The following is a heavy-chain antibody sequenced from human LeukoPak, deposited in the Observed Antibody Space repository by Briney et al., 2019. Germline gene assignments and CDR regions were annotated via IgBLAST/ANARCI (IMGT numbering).Heavy chain of an antibody. CDR3: AKGVRFLEWLFPPCDY. CDR1: GFTFSDHY. CDR2: ISGSGGST. V-gene: IGHV3-23*01. D-gene: IGHD3-3*01. Sequence: GGSLRLSCAASGFTFSDHYMNWIRQAPGKGLEWVSAISGSGGSTYYADSVKGRFTISRDNSKNTLYLQMNSLRAEDTAVYYCAKGVRFLEWLFPPCDYWGQGTLVTVSS. J-gene: IGHJ4*02.